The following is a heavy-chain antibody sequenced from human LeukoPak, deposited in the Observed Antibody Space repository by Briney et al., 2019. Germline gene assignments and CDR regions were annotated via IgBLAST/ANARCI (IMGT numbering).Heavy chain of an antibody. J-gene: IGHJ4*02. Sequence: AGGSLRLSCAASGXTFSSYGMNWVRQAPGKGLEWVSYISTSSNRIDYADSVKGRFTMSRDNAKNLLYLQMNSLRDEDTAMYYCARVSAPGTSGWYFGYWGQGTLVTVSS. V-gene: IGHV3-48*02. CDR3: ARVSAPGTSGWYFGY. CDR1: GXTFSSYG. CDR2: ISTSSNRI. D-gene: IGHD6-19*01.